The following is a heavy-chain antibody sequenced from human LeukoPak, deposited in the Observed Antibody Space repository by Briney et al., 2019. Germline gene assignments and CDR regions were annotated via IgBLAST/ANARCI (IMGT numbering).Heavy chain of an antibody. D-gene: IGHD3-3*01. CDR3: VREIDDERAY. CDR1: GFTLTSFW. Sequence: GGSLRLSCAASGFTLTSFWMYWVRQAPGKGLVWVSRINSDGSKTHYAEAVKGRFTISRGNAKNTLYLQMTSLRAEDTAVYYCVREIDDERAYWGQGTLVTVSS. CDR2: INSDGSKT. J-gene: IGHJ4*02. V-gene: IGHV3-74*01.